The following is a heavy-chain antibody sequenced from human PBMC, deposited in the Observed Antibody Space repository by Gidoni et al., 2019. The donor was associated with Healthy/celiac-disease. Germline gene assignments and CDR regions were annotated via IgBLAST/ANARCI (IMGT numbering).Heavy chain of an antibody. D-gene: IGHD5-12*01. V-gene: IGHV3-48*03. CDR3: ARDLGVATVGFDY. CDR2: ISSSGSTI. Sequence: EVQLVESGGGLVQPGGSLSLSCAASAFPFSSYEMNWVRQAPGKGLEWVSYISSSGSTIYYADSVKGRFTISRDNAKNSLYLQMNSLRAEDTAVYYCARDLGVATVGFDYWGQGTLVTVSS. CDR1: AFPFSSYE. J-gene: IGHJ4*02.